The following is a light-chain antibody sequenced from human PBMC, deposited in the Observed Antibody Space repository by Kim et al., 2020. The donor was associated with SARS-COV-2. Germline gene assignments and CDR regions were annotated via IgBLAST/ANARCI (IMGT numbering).Light chain of an antibody. V-gene: IGLV2-14*01. CDR2: DVG. CDR1: SSDLGDYNS. J-gene: IGLJ3*02. Sequence: QSALTQPASVSGSPGQSITLSCTGTSSDLGDYNSVSWFQKHPGKAPKLIISDVGDRPSGVSTRFAASKSGNTASLIISGLQTEDEADYYCSSYTGSNTWVFGGGTKVTVL. CDR3: SSYTGSNTWV.